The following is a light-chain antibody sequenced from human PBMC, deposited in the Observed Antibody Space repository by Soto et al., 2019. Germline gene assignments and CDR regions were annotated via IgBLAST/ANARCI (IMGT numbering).Light chain of an antibody. V-gene: IGLV2-8*01. CDR3: SSYAGSSNV. CDR1: SSDVGGYNY. Sequence: QSALTQPPSASGSTGQSGALSCTGTSSDVGGYNYVSWYQQHPGKAPKLMIYEVNKRPSGFPARFAGSKSGNTASLTVSGLQAEDEADYYCSSYAGSSNVFGTGTKLTVL. J-gene: IGLJ1*01. CDR2: EVN.